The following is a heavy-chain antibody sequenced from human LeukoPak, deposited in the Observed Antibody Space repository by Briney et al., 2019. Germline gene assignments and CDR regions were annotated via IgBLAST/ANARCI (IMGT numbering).Heavy chain of an antibody. CDR2: IYSSGTT. CDR1: GGSLHRSF. CDR3: GRRPAVDGPIDS. V-gene: IGHV4-59*01. J-gene: IGHJ4*02. D-gene: IGHD3/OR15-3a*01. Sequence: SETLSLTCVVSGGSLHRSFWTWVRQPPGKGLEWIGLIYSSGTTDYSPSLKSRLTISIDTSKNQFSLRLASVTTVDTAVYYCGRRPAVDGPIDSWGQGILVAVSS.